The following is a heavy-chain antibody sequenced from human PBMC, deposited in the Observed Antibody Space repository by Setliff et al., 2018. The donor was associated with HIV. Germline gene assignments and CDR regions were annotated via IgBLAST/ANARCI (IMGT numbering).Heavy chain of an antibody. CDR3: ARDHMSVGAWVGATSRGLFQH. CDR2: INPSGGST. V-gene: IGHV1-46*01. CDR1: GYTFITYY. J-gene: IGHJ1*01. D-gene: IGHD1-26*01. Sequence: GASVKVSCQASGYTFITYYMHWVRQAPGQGLEWMGIINPSGGSTNYAQKFQGRVTMTRDTSTSTVYMELSSLRSEDKAVYYCARDHMSVGAWVGATSRGLFQHWGQGTLVTVSS.